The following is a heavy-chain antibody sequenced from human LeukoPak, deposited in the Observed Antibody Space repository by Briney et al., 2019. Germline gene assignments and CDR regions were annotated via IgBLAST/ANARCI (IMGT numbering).Heavy chain of an antibody. CDR3: ATPGQDIVVVVAYDAFDI. Sequence: GASVKVSCKASGYTFTSYAMNWVRQAPGQGLEWMGWINTNTGNPTYAQGFTGRFVFSLDTSVSTAYLQISSLKAEDTAVYYCATPGQDIVVVVAYDAFDIWGQGTMVTVSS. CDR2: INTNTGNP. V-gene: IGHV7-4-1*02. CDR1: GYTFTSYA. J-gene: IGHJ3*02. D-gene: IGHD2-15*01.